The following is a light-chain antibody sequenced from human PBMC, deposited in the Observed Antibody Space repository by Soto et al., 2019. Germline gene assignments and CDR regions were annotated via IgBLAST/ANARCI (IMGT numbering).Light chain of an antibody. V-gene: IGKV3-15*01. CDR1: QSVSSN. J-gene: IGKJ1*01. Sequence: EIVMTQSPATLSVSPGERATLSCRASQSVSSNLAWYQQKPGQAPRLLIYGASTRATGIPARFSGSGSGTECALTISSLQAEEVAVYYCQQYNSWWTFGQGTKGEIK. CDR2: GAS. CDR3: QQYNSWWT.